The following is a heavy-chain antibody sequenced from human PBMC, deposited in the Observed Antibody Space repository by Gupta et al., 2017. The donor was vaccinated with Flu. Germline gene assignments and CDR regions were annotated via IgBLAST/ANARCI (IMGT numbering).Heavy chain of an antibody. CDR3: AKAVVVVPAAPKYNWFDP. V-gene: IGHV3-23*01. CDR2: ISGSGGST. J-gene: IGHJ5*02. CDR1: GFPFSSYA. D-gene: IGHD2-2*01. Sequence: EVQLLESGGGLVQPGGSLRLSCAASGFPFSSYAMSWVRQAPGKGLEWVSAISGSGGSTYYADSVKGRFTISRDNSKNTLYLQMNSLRAEETAVYYCAKAVVVVPAAPKYNWFDPWGQGTLVTVSS.